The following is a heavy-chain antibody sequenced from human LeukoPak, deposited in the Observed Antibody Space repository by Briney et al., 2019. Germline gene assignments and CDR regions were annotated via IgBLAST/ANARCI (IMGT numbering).Heavy chain of an antibody. CDR1: GGTFSSYA. V-gene: IGHV1-69*04. Sequence: SVKVSCKASGGTFSSYAISWVRQAPGQGLEWMGRIIPIFGIANYAQKFQGRVTITADKSTSTAYMELSSLRSEDTAVYYCARVEGSSGWYGFRWFDPWGQGTLVTVSS. D-gene: IGHD6-19*01. J-gene: IGHJ5*02. CDR2: IIPIFGIA. CDR3: ARVEGSSGWYGFRWFDP.